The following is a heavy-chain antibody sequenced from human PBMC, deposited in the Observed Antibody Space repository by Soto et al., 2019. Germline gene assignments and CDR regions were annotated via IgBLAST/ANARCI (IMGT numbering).Heavy chain of an antibody. CDR1: GVSISVYY. J-gene: IGHJ4*02. D-gene: IGHD5-12*01. CDR2: ISYSGST. CDR3: ARARGYSGYDTYHFDY. V-gene: IGHV4-59*01. Sequence: QVQLQESGPGLVKPSETLSLTCTVSGVSISVYYWTWIRQPPGKGLEWIGYISYSGSTIYNPSLKSRVTISVDTSKNQFSRRLNSVTAADTAVYYCARARGYSGYDTYHFDYWGQGTLVTVSS.